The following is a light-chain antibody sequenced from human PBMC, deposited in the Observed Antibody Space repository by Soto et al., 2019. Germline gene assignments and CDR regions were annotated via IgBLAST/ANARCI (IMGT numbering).Light chain of an antibody. V-gene: IGKV3-20*01. CDR3: QQYGALIT. J-gene: IGKJ5*01. CDR2: AAS. CDR1: QSVYNNY. Sequence: EIVLTQSPGTLSLSPGERDTLSCRASQSVYNNYLAWYQQKPGQAPRLLINAASGRATGIPDRFSGSGSGTDFTLTISRLEPEDFAVYYCQQYGALITFGQGTRLEIK.